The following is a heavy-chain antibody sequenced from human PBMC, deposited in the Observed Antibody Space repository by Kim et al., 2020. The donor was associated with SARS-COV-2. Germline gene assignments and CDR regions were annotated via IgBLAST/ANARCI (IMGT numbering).Heavy chain of an antibody. D-gene: IGHD2-15*01. J-gene: IGHJ6*02. V-gene: IGHV4-31*02. Sequence: SRVTISVDTSKNQFSLKLSSVTAADTAVYYCARADCSGGSCSDYYYGMDVWGQGTTVTVSS. CDR3: ARADCSGGSCSDYYYGMDV.